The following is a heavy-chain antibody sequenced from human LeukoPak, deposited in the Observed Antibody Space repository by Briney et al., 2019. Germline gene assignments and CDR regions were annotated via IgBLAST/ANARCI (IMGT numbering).Heavy chain of an antibody. CDR3: ARVAVDTAMVTGY. J-gene: IGHJ4*02. Sequence: ASVKVSCKASGYTFTGYYMHWVRQAPGQGLEWMGWINPNSGGTNYAQKFQGRVTMTRDTSISTAYMELSRLRSDDTAVYYCARVAVDTAMVTGYWGQGTLVTVSS. CDR1: GYTFTGYY. CDR2: INPNSGGT. D-gene: IGHD5-18*01. V-gene: IGHV1-2*02.